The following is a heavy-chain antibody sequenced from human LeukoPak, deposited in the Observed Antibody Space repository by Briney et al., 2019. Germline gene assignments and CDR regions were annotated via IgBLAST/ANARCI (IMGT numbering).Heavy chain of an antibody. CDR1: GGSFSGYY. J-gene: IGHJ4*02. V-gene: IGHV4-34*01. D-gene: IGHD3-10*01. CDR2: INHSGST. Sequence: SETLSLTCAVYGGSFSGYYWSWIRQPPGKGLEWIGEINHSGSTNYNPSLKSRVTMSVDTSKNQFSLKLSSVTAADTAVYYCARRRYGSGSYSNHLWDYFDYWGQGTLVTVSS. CDR3: ARRRYGSGSYSNHLWDYFDY.